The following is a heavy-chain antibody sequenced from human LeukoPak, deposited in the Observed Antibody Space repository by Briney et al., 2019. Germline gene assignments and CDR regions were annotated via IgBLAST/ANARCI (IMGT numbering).Heavy chain of an antibody. D-gene: IGHD2-2*01. Sequence: PGRSLRLSCAASGFTFSSYAMHWVRQAPGKGLEWVAVISYDGSNKYYADSVKGRFTISRDNSKNTLYLQMNSLRAEDTAVYYCARDRGVVVPAAILPNWFDPGGQGPWSPSPQ. CDR3: ARDRGVVVPAAILPNWFDP. V-gene: IGHV3-30-3*01. J-gene: IGHJ5*02. CDR2: ISYDGSNK. CDR1: GFTFSSYA.